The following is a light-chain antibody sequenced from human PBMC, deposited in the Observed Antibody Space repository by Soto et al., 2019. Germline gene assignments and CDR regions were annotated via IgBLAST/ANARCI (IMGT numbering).Light chain of an antibody. V-gene: IGKV3-20*01. J-gene: IGKJ2*01. Sequence: IVLTQSPGTLSLSPGERATLSFRASRSVDNNYLAWYQQKPGQVPRLLIYGASTRATGVPDRFSGSGSGTDFSLTIRRLEPEDFAVYYCHQYGRSPHTFGRGTNLEIK. CDR2: GAS. CDR3: HQYGRSPHT. CDR1: RSVDNNY.